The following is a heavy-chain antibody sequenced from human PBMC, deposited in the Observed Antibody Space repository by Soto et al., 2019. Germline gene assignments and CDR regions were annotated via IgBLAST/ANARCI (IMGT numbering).Heavy chain of an antibody. CDR2: LDESGDT. CDR3: AKNWRRSTGWYFDY. J-gene: IGHJ4*02. D-gene: IGHD6-19*01. CDR1: GDSIPNNFW. Sequence: QVQLQESGPGLVKPSGTLSLTCTVSGDSIPNNFWCTWVRQPPGKGLEWIGELDESGDTKYNPSLKSRVTMSGDKSKNQFSLTLNSVTAADTAVYYCAKNWRRSTGWYFDYWGQGTLVTVSS. V-gene: IGHV4-4*02.